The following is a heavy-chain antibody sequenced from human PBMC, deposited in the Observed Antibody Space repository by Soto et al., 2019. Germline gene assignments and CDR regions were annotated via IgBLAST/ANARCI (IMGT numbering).Heavy chain of an antibody. CDR1: GFTFSSYA. Sequence: GGSLRLSCAASGFTFSSYAMSWVRQAPGKGLEWVSAISGSGGSTYYADSVKGRFTSSRDTSKKKRCLRRGGRRHEDTALYYCGKVRASYDSGVYLDYWGQGALVTVP. CDR2: ISGSGGST. D-gene: IGHD3-22*01. CDR3: GKVRASYDSGVYLDY. J-gene: IGHJ4*02. V-gene: IGHV3-23*01.